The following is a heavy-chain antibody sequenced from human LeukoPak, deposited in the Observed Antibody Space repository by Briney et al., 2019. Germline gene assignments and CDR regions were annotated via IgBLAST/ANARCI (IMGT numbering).Heavy chain of an antibody. J-gene: IGHJ6*02. V-gene: IGHV1-18*01. CDR3: ARDLIVVVPAAIPIDYYYYYGMDV. D-gene: IGHD2-2*02. CDR2: ISAYNGNT. Sequence: ASVKVSCKASGYTFTSYGISWVRQAPGQGLEWMGWISAYNGNTNYAQKLQGRVTMTTDTSTSTAYMELRSLRSDDTAVYYCARDLIVVVPAAIPIDYYYYYGMDVWGQGTTVTVSS. CDR1: GYTFTSYG.